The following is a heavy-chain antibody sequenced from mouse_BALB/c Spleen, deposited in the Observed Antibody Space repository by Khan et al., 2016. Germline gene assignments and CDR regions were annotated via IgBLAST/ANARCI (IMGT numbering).Heavy chain of an antibody. J-gene: IGHJ3*01. CDR3: TRSTMITPFAY. D-gene: IGHD2-4*01. V-gene: IGHV6-6*02. CDR2: IRLKSNNYAT. Sequence: EVKLEESGGGLVQPGGSMKLSCVASGFTFSNYWMNWVRQSPEKGLEWVAEIRLKSNNYATHYAESVKGRFTISRDDSKSSVYLQMNNVRAEDTGIYYCTRSTMITPFAYWGQGTLVTVSA. CDR1: GFTFSNYW.